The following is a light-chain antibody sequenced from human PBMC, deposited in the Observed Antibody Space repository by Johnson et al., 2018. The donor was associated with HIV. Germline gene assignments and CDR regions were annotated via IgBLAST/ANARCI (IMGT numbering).Light chain of an antibody. J-gene: IGLJ1*01. Sequence: QSVLTQPPSVSAAPGQKVTISCSGSSSNIGNNYVSWYQQLPGTAPKILIYENNKRPSGIPDRISGAKSGTSANLGIVGLQTGDEAYYYCGTWDNSLSVFYVCGTGTKVTVL. CDR1: SSNIGNNY. CDR3: GTWDNSLSVFYV. CDR2: ENN. V-gene: IGLV1-51*02.